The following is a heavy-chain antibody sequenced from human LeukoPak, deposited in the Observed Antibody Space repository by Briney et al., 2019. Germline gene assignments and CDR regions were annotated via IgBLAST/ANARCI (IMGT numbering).Heavy chain of an antibody. V-gene: IGHV3-7*01. CDR2: IRQDDSEK. Sequence: GGSLRLSCAASGFTFNNYWMTWVRQAPGKGLEWVANIRQDDSEKYYVDSVKGRFTISRENAKNSLYLQMNSLRAGDTAVYYCARESEDDAFDIWGQGTMVTVSS. CDR3: ARESEDDAFDI. CDR1: GFTFNNYW. J-gene: IGHJ3*02.